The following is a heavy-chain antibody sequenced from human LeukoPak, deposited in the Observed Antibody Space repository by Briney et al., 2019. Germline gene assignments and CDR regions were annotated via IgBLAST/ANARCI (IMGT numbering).Heavy chain of an antibody. D-gene: IGHD1-26*01. Sequence: GASVKVSCKASGGTFSTNPISWVRQAPGQGLEWMGGTIPMFCKVNYAQKFQDRITITADESTSTAYLELSSLKSDDTAVYYCAGGEGQFLVPPDYWGQGTLVTVSS. CDR1: GGTFSTNP. J-gene: IGHJ4*02. V-gene: IGHV1-69*13. CDR3: AGGEGQFLVPPDY. CDR2: TIPMFCKV.